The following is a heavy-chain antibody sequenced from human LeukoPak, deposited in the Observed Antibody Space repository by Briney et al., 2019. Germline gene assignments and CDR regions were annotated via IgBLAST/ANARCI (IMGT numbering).Heavy chain of an antibody. Sequence: GGSLRLSCAASGFTFSSYGMHWVRQAPGKGLEWVAVISYDGSNKYYADSVKGRFTISRNNSKNTLYLQMNSLRAEDTAVYYCAKDQLAGTGFDYWGQGTLVTVSS. D-gene: IGHD6-19*01. CDR2: ISYDGSNK. CDR1: GFTFSSYG. CDR3: AKDQLAGTGFDY. J-gene: IGHJ4*02. V-gene: IGHV3-30*18.